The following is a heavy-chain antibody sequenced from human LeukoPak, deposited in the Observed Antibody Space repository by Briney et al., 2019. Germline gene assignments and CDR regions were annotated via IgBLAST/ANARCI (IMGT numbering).Heavy chain of an antibody. Sequence: GRTLRLSCAASGFTFSIYGMHWVRQAPGKGLGWVAVISFDGSNKYYADSVKGRFTISKDNSKNTLYLQMYSLRAEDTAVYYCAKDFFEWEAAGYDYWGQGTLDTVSS. V-gene: IGHV3-30*18. CDR3: AKDFFEWEAAGYDY. J-gene: IGHJ4*02. CDR2: ISFDGSNK. CDR1: GFTFSIYG. D-gene: IGHD3-3*01.